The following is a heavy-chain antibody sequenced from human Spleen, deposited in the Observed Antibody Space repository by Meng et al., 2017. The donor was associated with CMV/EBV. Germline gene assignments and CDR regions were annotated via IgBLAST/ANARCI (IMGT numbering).Heavy chain of an antibody. D-gene: IGHD6-6*01. CDR2: INPNTGVT. CDR3: ARAPPYSSSSHYYYGMDV. J-gene: IGHJ6*02. CDR1: GCTFTGYY. Sequence: ASVKVSCKASGCTFTGYYMHWVRQAPGQGLEWMGWINPNTGVTTYAQKFQGRVTMTRDTSISTAYMELSRLRSDDTAVYYCARAPPYSSSSHYYYGMDVWGQGTTVTVSS. V-gene: IGHV1-2*02.